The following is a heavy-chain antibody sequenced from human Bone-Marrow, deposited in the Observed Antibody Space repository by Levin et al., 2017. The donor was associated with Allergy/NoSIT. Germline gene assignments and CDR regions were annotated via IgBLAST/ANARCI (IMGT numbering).Heavy chain of an antibody. CDR3: ERDLGSSGWYGWFDP. D-gene: IGHD6-19*01. CDR1: GFTFSSYS. Sequence: GSLRLSCAASGFTFSSYSMNWVRQAPGKGLEWVSHIRSSSSTKYYADSVKGRFTISRDNAKNSLYLQMNSLRGEDTAVYYWERDLGSSGWYGWFDPWGQGTLVTVSS. J-gene: IGHJ5*02. V-gene: IGHV3-48*01. CDR2: IRSSSSTK.